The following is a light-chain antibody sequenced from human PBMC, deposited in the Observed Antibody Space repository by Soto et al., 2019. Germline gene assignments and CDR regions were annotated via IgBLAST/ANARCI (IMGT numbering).Light chain of an antibody. J-gene: IGKJ3*01. V-gene: IGKV3-15*01. CDR3: QHYNAWPQT. CDR2: GAS. CDR1: QRVSTN. Sequence: EIVMTQAPGTLSLSLGERATLSCRASQRVSTNLAWYEQIPGQAPRLLIYGASTRATGITASFRRSASGTEFTLAITTLQSEVFAVYYCQHYNAWPQTFDPGTNVDI.